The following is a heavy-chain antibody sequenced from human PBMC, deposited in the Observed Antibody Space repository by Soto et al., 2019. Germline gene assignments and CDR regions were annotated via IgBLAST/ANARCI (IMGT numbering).Heavy chain of an antibody. Sequence: CKASGYTFTGYYMHWVRQAPGQGLEWMGWINPNSGGTNYAQKFQGWVTMTRDTSISTAYMELSRLRSDDTAVYYCARDRIGAMAANAFDTWGQGTMVTVSS. J-gene: IGHJ3*02. CDR3: ARDRIGAMAANAFDT. V-gene: IGHV1-2*04. D-gene: IGHD5-18*01. CDR2: INPNSGGT. CDR1: GYTFTGYY.